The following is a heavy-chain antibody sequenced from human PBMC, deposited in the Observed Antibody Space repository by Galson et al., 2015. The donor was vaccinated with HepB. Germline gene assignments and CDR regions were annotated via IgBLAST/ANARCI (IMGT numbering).Heavy chain of an antibody. V-gene: IGHV6-1*01. J-gene: IGHJ6*02. CDR2: TYYRSKWYN. D-gene: IGHD2-2*01. CDR1: GDSVSSNSAA. Sequence: CAISGDSVSSNSAAWNWIRQSPSRGLEWLGRTYYRSKWYNDYAVSVKSRITINPDTSKNQFSLQLNSVTPEDTAVYYCAREGDIVVVPAAMPQMNYYYYGMDVWGQGTTVTVSS. CDR3: AREGDIVVVPAAMPQMNYYYYGMDV.